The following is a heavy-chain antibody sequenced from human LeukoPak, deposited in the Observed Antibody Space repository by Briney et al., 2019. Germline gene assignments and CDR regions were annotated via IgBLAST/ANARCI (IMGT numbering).Heavy chain of an antibody. V-gene: IGHV1-69*13. CDR2: IIPIFGTA. J-gene: IGHJ4*02. Sequence: ASVKVSCKASGGTFSSYAISWVRQAPGQGLEWMGGIIPIFGTANYAQKFQGRVTITADESTSTAHMELSSLRSEDTAVYYCARAYYYDIRRPTDYWGQGTLVTVSS. D-gene: IGHD3-22*01. CDR1: GGTFSSYA. CDR3: ARAYYYDIRRPTDY.